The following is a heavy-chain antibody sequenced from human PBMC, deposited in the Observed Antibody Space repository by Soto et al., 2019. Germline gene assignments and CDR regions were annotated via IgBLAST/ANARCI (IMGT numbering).Heavy chain of an antibody. CDR1: GFTFGSYA. V-gene: IGHV3-23*01. D-gene: IGHD6-13*01. Sequence: EVQLLESGGGLVQPGGSLRLSCAASGFTFGSYAMSWVRQAPGKGLEWASSIGAGYGTYYADSVKGRFTISRDNSKNTLYLQMNSLRAEDTAIYYCATPYSSSWFSPFDYWGQGSLVTVSS. CDR2: IGAGYGT. J-gene: IGHJ4*02. CDR3: ATPYSSSWFSPFDY.